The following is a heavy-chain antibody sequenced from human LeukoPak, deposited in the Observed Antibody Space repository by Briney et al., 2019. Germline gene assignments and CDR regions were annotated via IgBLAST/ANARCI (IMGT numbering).Heavy chain of an antibody. J-gene: IGHJ1*01. CDR2: IYYSGST. V-gene: IGHV4-59*01. CDR1: GVSISSYY. Sequence: PSETLSLTCTVSGVSISSYYWSWIRQPPWKGLEWIGYIYYSGSTNYNPSLKSRVTISVDTSKNQFSLKLSSVTAADTAVYYCVRGKGYFQHWGQGTLVTVSS. CDR3: VRGKGYFQH.